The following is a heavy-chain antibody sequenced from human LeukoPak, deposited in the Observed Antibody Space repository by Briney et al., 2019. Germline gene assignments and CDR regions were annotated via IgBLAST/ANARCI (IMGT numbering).Heavy chain of an antibody. CDR2: FIGSTST. J-gene: IGHJ4*02. V-gene: IGHV3-23*01. Sequence: PGGSLRLSCAASGFTFSRYGMSWVRQAPGKGLEWVSGFIGSTSTYYADSVKGRFTISRDNSKNTLYLQMNSLRAEDTAVYYCARPRPPEYYFDYWGQGTLVTVSS. CDR3: ARPRPPEYYFDY. CDR1: GFTFSRYG.